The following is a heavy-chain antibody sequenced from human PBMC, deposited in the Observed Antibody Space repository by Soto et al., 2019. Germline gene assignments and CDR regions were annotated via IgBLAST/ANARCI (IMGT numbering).Heavy chain of an antibody. CDR3: EGGELGPPPDGMDV. V-gene: IGHV3-33*01. CDR2: IWYDGSNK. Sequence: QVQLVESGGGVVQPGRSLRLSCAASGFTFSSYGMHWVRQAPGKGLEWVAVIWYDGSNKYYADSVKGRFTISRDNSKNTLYLQMNSLRAEDTAVYYCEGGELGPPPDGMDVWGQGTTVTVSS. CDR1: GFTFSSYG. D-gene: IGHD7-27*01. J-gene: IGHJ6*02.